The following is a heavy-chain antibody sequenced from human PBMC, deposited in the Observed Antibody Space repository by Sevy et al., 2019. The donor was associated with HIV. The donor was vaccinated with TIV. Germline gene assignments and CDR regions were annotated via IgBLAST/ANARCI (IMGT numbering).Heavy chain of an antibody. V-gene: IGHV1-69*06. D-gene: IGHD3-9*01. Sequence: ASVKVSCKASGGTFSSYAISWVRQAPGQGLEWMGGIIPIFGTANYAQKFQGRVTITADKSTSTAYMELSSLRSEDTAVYYCARGPQVGHDILTGYYTNYYYYYMDVWGKGTTVTVSS. CDR3: ARGPQVGHDILTGYYTNYYYYYMDV. CDR1: GGTFSSYA. J-gene: IGHJ6*03. CDR2: IIPIFGTA.